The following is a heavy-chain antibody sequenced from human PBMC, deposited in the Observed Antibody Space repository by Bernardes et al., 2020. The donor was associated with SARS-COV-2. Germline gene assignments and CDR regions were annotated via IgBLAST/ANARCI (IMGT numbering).Heavy chain of an antibody. V-gene: IGHV4-39*01. CDR3: ARLTVPRHPDPDY. Sequence: SETLSLTCTVSGGSISSSSYYWGWIRQPPGKGLEWIGSIYYSGSTYYNPSLKSRVTISVDTSKNQFSLKLSSVTAADTAVYYCARLTVPRHPDPDYWGQGTLVTVSS. D-gene: IGHD4-17*01. CDR1: GGSISSSSYY. CDR2: IYYSGST. J-gene: IGHJ4*02.